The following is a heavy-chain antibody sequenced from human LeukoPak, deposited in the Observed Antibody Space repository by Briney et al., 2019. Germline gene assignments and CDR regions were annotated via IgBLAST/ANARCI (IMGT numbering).Heavy chain of an antibody. V-gene: IGHV6-1*01. Sequence: SQTLSLTCAISGDSVSSNSVTWNWIRQSPSRGLEWLGRTYYRSKWSNDYTVSVKSRITINPDTSKNQFSLKLSSVTAADTAVYYCARGAFHYYGSGSYSASTNWFDPWGQGTLVTVSS. CDR2: TYYRSKWSN. D-gene: IGHD3-10*01. J-gene: IGHJ5*02. CDR1: GDSVSSNSVT. CDR3: ARGAFHYYGSGSYSASTNWFDP.